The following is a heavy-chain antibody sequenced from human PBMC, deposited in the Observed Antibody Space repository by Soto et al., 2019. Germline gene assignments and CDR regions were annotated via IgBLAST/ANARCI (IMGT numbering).Heavy chain of an antibody. D-gene: IGHD3-9*01. V-gene: IGHV3-9*01. Sequence: EVQLVQSGGGLVQPGRSLRLSCAASGFTFNDHATHWVRQAPGKGLEWVSGVSRNSGAIAYAASVRGRFTISRDNARIALCLLMNSLSADVTALYFWTKGCSDFLIPAWFDCWGQGNMVTVSS. CDR1: GFTFNDHA. CDR2: VSRNSGAI. CDR3: TKGCSDFLIPAWFDC. J-gene: IGHJ4*02.